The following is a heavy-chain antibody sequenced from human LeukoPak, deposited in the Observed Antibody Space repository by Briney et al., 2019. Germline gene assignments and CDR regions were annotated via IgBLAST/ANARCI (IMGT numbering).Heavy chain of an antibody. J-gene: IGHJ3*02. CDR2: VRDNGES. CDR3: ARQPANTAAFDI. V-gene: IGHV4-59*08. Sequence: MASETLSLTCTVSGGSMNTYYWSWIRQPPGKGLEWIAYVRDNGESNYNPSLKTRVANSLDTPNSHISLRLKFVAAAARALYSCARQPANTAAFDIWGLGTMVTVSS. CDR1: GGSMNTYY. D-gene: IGHD5-18*01.